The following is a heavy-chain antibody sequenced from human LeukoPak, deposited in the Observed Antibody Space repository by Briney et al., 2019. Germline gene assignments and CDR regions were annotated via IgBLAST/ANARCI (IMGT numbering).Heavy chain of an antibody. V-gene: IGHV1-2*02. Sequence: ASVKVSCKASGYTFTGYYMHWVRQAPGQGLEWMGWINPNSGGTNYAQKFQGRVTMTRDTSISTAYMELSRLRSDDTAVYYCARDRYCSGGSCGMDVWGQGTTVTVSS. CDR2: INPNSGGT. J-gene: IGHJ6*02. D-gene: IGHD2-15*01. CDR1: GYTFTGYY. CDR3: ARDRYCSGGSCGMDV.